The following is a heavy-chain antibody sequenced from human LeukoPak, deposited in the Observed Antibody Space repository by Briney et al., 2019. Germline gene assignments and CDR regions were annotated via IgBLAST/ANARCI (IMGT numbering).Heavy chain of an antibody. CDR1: GYTFTSYG. CDR3: ARAGVGPTADAFEI. V-gene: IGHV1-2*02. Sequence: ASVKVSCKASGYTFTSYGISWVRQAPGQGLEWMGWINPNSGGTKYAQKFQGSVTMTRDTSISTAYMELSRLRSDDTAIFYCARAGVGPTADAFEIWGQGTMVTVSS. D-gene: IGHD1-26*01. CDR2: INPNSGGT. J-gene: IGHJ3*02.